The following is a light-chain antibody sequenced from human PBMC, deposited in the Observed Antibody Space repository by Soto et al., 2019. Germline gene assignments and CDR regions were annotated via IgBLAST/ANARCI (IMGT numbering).Light chain of an antibody. V-gene: IGLV1-47*01. Sequence: QSVLTQPPSASGTPGQRITISCSGSSSNIGSNYVYWYRQLPGTAPKLLIYTNNQRPSGVPDRFSGSKSGTSASLAISGLRSEAEADYYCATWDDSLSGVVFGGGTKVTVL. CDR3: ATWDDSLSGVV. CDR1: SSNIGSNY. CDR2: TNN. J-gene: IGLJ2*01.